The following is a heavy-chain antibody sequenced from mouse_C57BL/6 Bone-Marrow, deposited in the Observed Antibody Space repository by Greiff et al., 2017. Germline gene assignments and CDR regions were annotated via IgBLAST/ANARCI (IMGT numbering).Heavy chain of an antibody. CDR1: GFNIKDYY. J-gene: IGHJ3*02. V-gene: IGHV14-4*01. Sequence: VQLQQSGAELVRPGASVKLSCTASGFNIKDYYMNWVKQRPEQGLEWIGWIDPGNGDTEFASKFQGKATITADTSSNTAYLQLSSLTSEDTAVYYCTTGGYWGQGTLVTVSA. CDR2: IDPGNGDT. CDR3: TTGGY.